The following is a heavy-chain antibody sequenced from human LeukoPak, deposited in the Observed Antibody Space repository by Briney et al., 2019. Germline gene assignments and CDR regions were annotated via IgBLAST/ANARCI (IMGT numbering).Heavy chain of an antibody. CDR2: INPDGSVQ. V-gene: IGHV3-7*01. J-gene: IGHJ1*01. CDR1: GFTFSQDW. D-gene: IGHD4-17*01. Sequence: GGSLRLSCAASGFTFSQDWMNWVRQAPGKGLEWVGNINPDGSVQNYVDSVRGRFTISRDNPRNSLFLQMNSLRAEDTAVYYCAKESGIRSYGAYFPHWGQGTLVTVSS. CDR3: AKESGIRSYGAYFPH.